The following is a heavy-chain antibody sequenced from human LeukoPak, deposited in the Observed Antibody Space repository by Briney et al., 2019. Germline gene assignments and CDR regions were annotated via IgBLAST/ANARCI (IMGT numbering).Heavy chain of an antibody. CDR3: ARDKAAAGSVGFDP. D-gene: IGHD6-13*01. CDR1: GGSFSGYY. CDR2: INHSGST. Sequence: PSETLSLTCAVYGGSFSGYYWSWVRQPPGKGLEWIGEINHSGSTNYNPSLKSRVTKSVDTSKNQFSLKLSSVTAADTAVYYCARDKAAAGSVGFDPWGQGTLVTVSS. V-gene: IGHV4-34*01. J-gene: IGHJ5*02.